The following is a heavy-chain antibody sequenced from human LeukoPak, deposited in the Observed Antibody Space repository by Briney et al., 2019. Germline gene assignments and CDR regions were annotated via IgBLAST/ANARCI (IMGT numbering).Heavy chain of an antibody. CDR1: GFSFRNYD. CDR3: ARRSAAAGIDAFDI. Sequence: PGGSLRLSCSASGFSFRNYDMHWVRQPTGKGLEWVSAVGTGGDTYYAGSVKGRFTVVRENVKNTLYLQMNSLRAGDTAMYYCARRSAAAGIDAFDIWGQGTMVTVSS. CDR2: VGTGGDT. D-gene: IGHD6-13*01. V-gene: IGHV3-13*01. J-gene: IGHJ3*02.